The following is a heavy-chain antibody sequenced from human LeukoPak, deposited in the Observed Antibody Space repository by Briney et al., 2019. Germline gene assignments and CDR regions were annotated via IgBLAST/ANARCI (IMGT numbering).Heavy chain of an antibody. V-gene: IGHV3-23*01. Sequence: PGGSLRLSCAASGFTLSSYAMSWVRQAPGKGLEWVSAISGSGGSTYYADSVKGRFTISRDNSKNTLYLQMNSLRAEDTAVYYCAKDSSGYQVAFDIWGQGTMVTVSS. CDR3: AKDSSGYQVAFDI. J-gene: IGHJ3*02. CDR1: GFTLSSYA. CDR2: ISGSGGST. D-gene: IGHD3-22*01.